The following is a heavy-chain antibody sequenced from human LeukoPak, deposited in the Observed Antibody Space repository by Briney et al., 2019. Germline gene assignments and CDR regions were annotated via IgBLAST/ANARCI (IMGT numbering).Heavy chain of an antibody. CDR2: IYTSGST. J-gene: IGHJ5*02. CDR3: ARHRMYYDSSGYYWFDP. CDR1: GGSISSYY. D-gene: IGHD3-22*01. Sequence: SETLSLTRTVSGGSISSYYWSWIRQPPGKGLEWIGYIYTSGSTNYNPSLKSRVTISVDTSKNQFSLKLSSVTAADTAVYYCARHRMYYDSSGYYWFDPWGQGTLVTVSS. V-gene: IGHV4-4*09.